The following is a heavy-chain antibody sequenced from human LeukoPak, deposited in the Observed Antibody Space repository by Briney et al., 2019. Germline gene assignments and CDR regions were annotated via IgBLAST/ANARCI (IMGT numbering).Heavy chain of an antibody. D-gene: IGHD3-10*01. J-gene: IGHJ4*02. CDR3: ARDLRITMVRGVIITDSYYFDY. V-gene: IGHV3-7*03. CDR2: IKQDGSEK. CDR1: GFTFSSYS. Sequence: GGSLRLSCAASGFTFSSYSMNWVRQAPGKGLEWVANIKQDGSEKYYVDSVKGRFTISRDNAKNSLYLQMNSLRAEDTAVYYCARDLRITMVRGVIITDSYYFDYWGQGTLVTVSS.